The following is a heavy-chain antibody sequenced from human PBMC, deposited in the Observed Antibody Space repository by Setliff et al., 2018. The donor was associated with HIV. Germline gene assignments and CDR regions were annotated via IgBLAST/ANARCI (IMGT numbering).Heavy chain of an antibody. CDR3: ARDGSSSWPFDY. CDR1: GGSVSNSSYY. J-gene: IGHJ4*02. V-gene: IGHV4-39*07. D-gene: IGHD6-13*01. Sequence: SETLSLTCSVSGGSVSNSSYYWGWIRQPPGKGLEWIGNVYYTGSTYYNPSLKSRVTMSVDTSKNQFSLKLTSLTAADTAVYYCARDGSSSWPFDYWGQGTLVTVSS. CDR2: VYYTGST.